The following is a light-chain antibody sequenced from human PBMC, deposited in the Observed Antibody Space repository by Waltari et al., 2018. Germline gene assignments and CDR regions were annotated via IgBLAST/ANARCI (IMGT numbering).Light chain of an antibody. J-gene: IGKJ5*01. CDR1: QSLLHSNGYKY. CDR3: MQTRQTPIT. CDR2: LGS. V-gene: IGKV2-28*01. Sequence: DIVMTQSPLSLPVTPGEPASISCRSSQSLLHSNGYKYLDWYLQKPGQSPQLLIYLGSNRASGVPDRFSGSGSGTDFTLKISRVEAEDVGVYYCMQTRQTPITFGQGTRLDIK.